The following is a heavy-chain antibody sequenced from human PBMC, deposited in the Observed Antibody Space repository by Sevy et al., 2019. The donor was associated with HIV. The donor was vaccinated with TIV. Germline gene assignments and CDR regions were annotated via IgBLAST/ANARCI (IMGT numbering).Heavy chain of an antibody. CDR1: GFTIDDYT. Sequence: GGSLRLSCAASGFTIDDYTMHWVRQAPGKGLEWVSLISWDGGSTYYADSVKGRFTISRDNSKNSLYLQMNSLRTEDTALYYCAKDTSGGWEYYFDYWGQGTLVTVSS. CDR3: AKDTSGGWEYYFDY. D-gene: IGHD6-19*01. V-gene: IGHV3-43*01. J-gene: IGHJ4*02. CDR2: ISWDGGST.